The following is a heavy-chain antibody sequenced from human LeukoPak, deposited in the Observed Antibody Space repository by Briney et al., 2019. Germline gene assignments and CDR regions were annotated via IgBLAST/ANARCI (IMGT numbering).Heavy chain of an antibody. CDR1: GFTVSSNY. CDR2: IYSGGST. CDR3: ARNRGRAYYYGSGSYSEPDAFDI. D-gene: IGHD3-10*01. J-gene: IGHJ3*02. Sequence: GGSLRLSCAASGFTVSSNYMSWVRQAPGKGLEWVSVIYSGGSTYYADSVKDRFTISRDNSKNTLYLQMNSLRAEDTAVYYCARNRGRAYYYGSGSYSEPDAFDIWGQGTMVTVSS. V-gene: IGHV3-66*01.